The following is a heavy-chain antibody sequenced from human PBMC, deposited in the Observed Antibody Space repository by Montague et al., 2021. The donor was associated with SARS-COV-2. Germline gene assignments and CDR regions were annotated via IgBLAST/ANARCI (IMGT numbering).Heavy chain of an antibody. CDR1: GGSISSYY. V-gene: IGHV4-59*01. Sequence: SETLSLTCTVSGGSISSYYWSWIRQPPGKGLEWIGYIYYSGSTNYNPSLKSRVTISVDTSKNQFSLKLGSVTAADTAVYYCARGFDYWGKGTLVTVSS. CDR2: IYYSGST. CDR3: ARGFDY. J-gene: IGHJ4*02.